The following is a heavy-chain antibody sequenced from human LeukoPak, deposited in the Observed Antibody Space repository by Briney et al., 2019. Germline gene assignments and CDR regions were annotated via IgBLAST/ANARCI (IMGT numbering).Heavy chain of an antibody. CDR3: AKVWVTYYDRGIFDS. D-gene: IGHD3-22*01. J-gene: IGHJ4*02. V-gene: IGHV3-23*01. CDR1: GFIFSNYG. CDR2: ISASGSAT. Sequence: GGSLRLSCAASGFIFSNYGMNWVRQAPGKGLEWVAAISASGSATSYADSVRGRFTISRDNSKSTTYLQMNSLRAEDTAAYYCAKVWVTYYDRGIFDSWGQGTRVTVSS.